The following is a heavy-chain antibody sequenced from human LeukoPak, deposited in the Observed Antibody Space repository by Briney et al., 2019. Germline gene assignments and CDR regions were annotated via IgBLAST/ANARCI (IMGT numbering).Heavy chain of an antibody. D-gene: IGHD3-16*01. CDR2: IYYSGST. J-gene: IGHJ4*02. V-gene: IGHV4-39*07. Sequence: SETLSLTCTVSGGSISSSSYYWGWTRQPPGKGLEWIGSIYYSGSTYYNPSLKSRVTISVDTSKNQFSLKLSSVTAADTAVYYCARDGKRAFMITSGGARPYYFDYWGQGTLVTVSS. CDR3: ARDGKRAFMITSGGARPYYFDY. CDR1: GGSISSSSYY.